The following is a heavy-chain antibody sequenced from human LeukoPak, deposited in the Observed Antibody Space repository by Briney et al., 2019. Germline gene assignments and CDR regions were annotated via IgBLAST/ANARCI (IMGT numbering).Heavy chain of an antibody. D-gene: IGHD1-26*01. CDR3: AREQRGGLSGGLGGLFASYYTYYYMDV. CDR2: INPSDGAT. CDR1: GYTFTKYY. Sequence: ASVKVSCKASGYTFTKYYIHWVRQAPGQGLEWMGMINPSDGATTFAQRFQGRVTMTRDMSTTTVYMDLRSLRSEDTAVFLCAREQRGGLSGGLGGLFASYYTYYYMDVWGRGTTVTVSS. J-gene: IGHJ6*03. V-gene: IGHV1-46*01.